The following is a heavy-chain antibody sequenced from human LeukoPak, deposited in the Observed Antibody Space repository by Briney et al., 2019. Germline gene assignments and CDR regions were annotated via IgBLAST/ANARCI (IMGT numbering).Heavy chain of an antibody. CDR2: IIPILGIA. Sequence: SVKVACKASGGTFSSYTISWVRQAPGQGLEWMGRIIPILGIANYAQKFQGRVAITADKSTSTAYMELSSLRSEDTAVYYCAREAIFGVVIIKGNWFDPWGQGTLVTVSS. D-gene: IGHD3-3*01. CDR1: GGTFSSYT. V-gene: IGHV1-69*04. J-gene: IGHJ5*02. CDR3: AREAIFGVVIIKGNWFDP.